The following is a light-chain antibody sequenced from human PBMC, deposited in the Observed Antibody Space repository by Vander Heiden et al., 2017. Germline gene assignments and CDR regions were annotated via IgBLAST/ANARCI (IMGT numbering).Light chain of an antibody. CDR3: QQCGNWPHT. CDR1: QSVSSY. CDR2: DAS. Sequence: EIVLTQSPATLSLSPGERATLSCRASQSVSSYLAWYQQKPGQAPRLLIYDASNWATGIPARFSGSGPGTDFTLTISSLEPEDIAVYYCQQCGNWPHTFGGGTKVEIK. J-gene: IGKJ4*01. V-gene: IGKV3D-11*02.